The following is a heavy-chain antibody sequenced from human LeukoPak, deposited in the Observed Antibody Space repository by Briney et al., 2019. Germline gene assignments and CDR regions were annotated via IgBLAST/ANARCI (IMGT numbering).Heavy chain of an antibody. CDR1: GFTFDDYA. D-gene: IGHD3-22*01. J-gene: IGHJ4*02. CDR3: ARAGDSSGYRDYFDY. V-gene: IGHV3-9*01. Sequence: GGSLRLSCAASGFTFDDYAMHWVRQAPGKGLEWVSGISWNSGSIGYADSVKGRFTISRDNAKNSLYLQMNSLRAEDTAVYYCARAGDSSGYRDYFDYWGQGTLVTVSS. CDR2: ISWNSGSI.